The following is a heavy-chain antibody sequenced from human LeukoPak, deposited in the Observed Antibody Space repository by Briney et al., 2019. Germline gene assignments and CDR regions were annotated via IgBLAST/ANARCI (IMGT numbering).Heavy chain of an antibody. CDR2: ITGTGGST. D-gene: IGHD2-2*01. CDR1: GFTFSSYT. V-gene: IGHV3-23*01. CDR3: TKDALISYRGAWSQSDY. J-gene: IGHJ4*02. Sequence: PGGSLRLSCAASGFTFSSYTMNWVRQAPGKGLEWVSGITGTGGSTYYADSVKGRFTISRDNSKNTLYLQMNRLRAEDTAIYYCTKDALISYRGAWSQSDYWGQGTLVTVSS.